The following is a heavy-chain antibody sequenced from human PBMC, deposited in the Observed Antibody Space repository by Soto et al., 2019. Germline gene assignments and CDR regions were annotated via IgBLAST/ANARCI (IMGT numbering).Heavy chain of an antibody. CDR1: GFTFSSYA. D-gene: IGHD3-10*01. Sequence: GGSLRLSCAASGFTFSSYAMSWVRQAPGKGLEWVSAISGSGGSTYYADSVKGRFTISRDNSKNTLYLQMNSLRAEDTAVYYCAKHKVLLWFGEFLFDYWGQGTLVTVSS. CDR2: ISGSGGST. V-gene: IGHV3-23*01. CDR3: AKHKVLLWFGEFLFDY. J-gene: IGHJ4*02.